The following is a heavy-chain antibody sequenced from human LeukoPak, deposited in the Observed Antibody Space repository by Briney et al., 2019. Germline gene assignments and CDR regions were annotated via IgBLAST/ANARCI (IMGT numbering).Heavy chain of an antibody. CDR1: GGXISRSTC. Sequence: SGTLSLTCAVSGGXISRSTCWSWVRQPPGKGLEWIGEIYHSGSANYNPSLKSRLTISVDKSRNQFSLILSSVTAADTAVYYCASKSYSGSYTFDYWGQGTLVTVSS. CDR3: ASKSYSGSYTFDY. J-gene: IGHJ4*02. D-gene: IGHD1-26*01. V-gene: IGHV4-4*02. CDR2: IYHSGSA.